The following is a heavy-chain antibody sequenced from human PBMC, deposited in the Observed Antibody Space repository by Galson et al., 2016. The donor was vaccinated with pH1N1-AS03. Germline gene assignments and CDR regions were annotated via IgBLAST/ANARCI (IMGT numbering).Heavy chain of an antibody. D-gene: IGHD2-2*01. V-gene: IGHV1-2*04. CDR2: INTDGGVT. Sequence: SVKVSCKASGYIFTGFYVHWVRQAPGQGLEWMGWINTDGGVTNYAQKFEAWVTMTRDTSVSTAYMELYGLESDDTAVYYCARDPRGPCTSATCPTTYYVGMDVWGQGTTVIVSS. CDR1: GYIFTGFY. J-gene: IGHJ6*02. CDR3: ARDPRGPCTSATCPTTYYVGMDV.